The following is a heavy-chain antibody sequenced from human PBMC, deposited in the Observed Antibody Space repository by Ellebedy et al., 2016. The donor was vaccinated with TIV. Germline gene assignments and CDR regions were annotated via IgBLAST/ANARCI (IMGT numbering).Heavy chain of an antibody. V-gene: IGHV4-39*01. J-gene: IGHJ4*02. CDR3: ASQGSGTYPDQYDY. Sequence: MPSETLSLTCTVSGGSISSNNYFWGWIRQPPGKGLAWIGTVHSRGSTFYSASLKSRVTISGDTSKNQFSLKLSTVTAADTAVYYCASQGSGTYPDQYDYWGQGTLVTVSS. CDR2: VHSRGST. D-gene: IGHD3-10*01. CDR1: GGSISSNNYF.